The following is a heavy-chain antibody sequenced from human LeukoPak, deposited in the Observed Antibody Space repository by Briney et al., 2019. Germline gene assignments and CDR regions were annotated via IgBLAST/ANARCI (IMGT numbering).Heavy chain of an antibody. CDR1: GFTFSSYG. V-gene: IGHV3-30*02. CDR2: MTYDGSKR. CDR3: AKNGRIFGRTLQRHYMDV. Sequence: PGGSLRLSCVVSGFTFSSYGMHWVRQAPGKGLEWVAFMTYDGSKRPYADSVKGRFTISRDNSKNTLYLQMDGLRPEDTAVYYCAKNGRIFGRTLQRHYMDVWGKGTTVAVSS. J-gene: IGHJ6*03. D-gene: IGHD3-3*01.